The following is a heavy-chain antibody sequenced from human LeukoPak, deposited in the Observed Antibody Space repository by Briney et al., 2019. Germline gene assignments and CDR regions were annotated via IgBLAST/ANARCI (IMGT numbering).Heavy chain of an antibody. J-gene: IGHJ5*02. V-gene: IGHV1-24*01. D-gene: IGHD3-9*01. CDR2: FDPEDGET. CDR1: GYTLTELS. Sequence: ASVKVSCKVSGYTLTELSMHWVRQAPGKGLEWMGGFDPEDGETIYAQKFQGRVTMTEDTSTDTAYMELSSLRSEDTAVYYCATLPNYDILTGLRGFDPWGQGTLVTVSS. CDR3: ATLPNYDILTGLRGFDP.